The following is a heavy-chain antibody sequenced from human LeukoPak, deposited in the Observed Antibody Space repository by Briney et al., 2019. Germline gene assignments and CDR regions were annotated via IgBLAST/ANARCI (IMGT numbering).Heavy chain of an antibody. D-gene: IGHD6-13*01. Sequence: SQTLSLTCAISGDSVSSNSAAWNWIRQSPSRGLEWPGRTYYRSKWFNDYAVSVKSRIIINADTSKNQFSLQLNSVTPEDTAVYYCARAPIAAAGTNWFDPWGQGTLVTVSS. CDR3: ARAPIAAAGTNWFDP. V-gene: IGHV6-1*01. CDR2: TYYRSKWFN. CDR1: GDSVSSNSAA. J-gene: IGHJ5*02.